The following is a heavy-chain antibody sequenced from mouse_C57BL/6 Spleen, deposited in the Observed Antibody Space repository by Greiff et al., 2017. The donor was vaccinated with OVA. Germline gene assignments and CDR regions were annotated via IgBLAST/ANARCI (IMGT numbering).Heavy chain of an antibody. D-gene: IGHD1-1*01. CDR1: GYTFTDYE. CDR2: IDPETGGT. J-gene: IGHJ4*01. V-gene: IGHV1-15*01. CDR3: TREGGDYYGSSYVNYAMDY. Sequence: VQLQQSGAELVRPGASVTLSCKASGYTFTDYEMHWVKQTPVHGLEWIGAIDPETGGTAYNQKFKGKAIRTADKSSSTAYMELRSLTSEDSAVYYCTREGGDYYGSSYVNYAMDYWGQGTSVTVSS.